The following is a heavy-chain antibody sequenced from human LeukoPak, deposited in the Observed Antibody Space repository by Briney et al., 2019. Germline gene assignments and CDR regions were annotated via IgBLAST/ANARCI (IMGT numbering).Heavy chain of an antibody. CDR3: VRALLGTSDY. V-gene: IGHV3-74*01. Sequence: GGSLRLSCAASGFTVSRNYMSWVRQAPGKGLVWVSRINPDGSITNYADSVKGRFTISRDNANNMLYLLMNSLRVDDTAVYYCVRALLGTSDYWGQGTLVTVSS. CDR1: GFTVSRNY. D-gene: IGHD7-27*01. CDR2: INPDGSIT. J-gene: IGHJ4*02.